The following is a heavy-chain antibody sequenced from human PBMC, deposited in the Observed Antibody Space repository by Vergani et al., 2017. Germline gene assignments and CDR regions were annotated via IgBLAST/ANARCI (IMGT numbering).Heavy chain of an antibody. Sequence: QVQLQESGPGLVKPSETLSLTCTVSGGSISSYYWSWIRQPPGKGLEWIGYIYYSGSTNYNPSLKSRVTISVDTSKNQFSLMLSSVTAADTAVYYCARVGPLYSSSGPTLRYFDYWGQGTLVTVSS. CDR1: GGSISSYY. D-gene: IGHD6-13*01. CDR3: ARVGPLYSSSGPTLRYFDY. CDR2: IYYSGST. V-gene: IGHV4-59*01. J-gene: IGHJ4*02.